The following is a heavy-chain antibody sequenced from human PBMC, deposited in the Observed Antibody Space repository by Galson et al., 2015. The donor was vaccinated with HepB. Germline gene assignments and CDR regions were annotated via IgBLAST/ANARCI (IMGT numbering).Heavy chain of an antibody. CDR2: ISYDGSNK. V-gene: IGHV3-30*18. CDR3: AKLPIHGGSYYFDY. J-gene: IGHJ4*02. D-gene: IGHD1-26*01. Sequence: SLRLSCAASGFTFSSYGMHWVRQAPGKGLEWVAVISYDGSNKYYADSVKGRFTTSRDNSKNTLYLQMNSLRAEDTAVYYCAKLPIHGGSYYFDYWGQGTLVTVSS. CDR1: GFTFSSYG.